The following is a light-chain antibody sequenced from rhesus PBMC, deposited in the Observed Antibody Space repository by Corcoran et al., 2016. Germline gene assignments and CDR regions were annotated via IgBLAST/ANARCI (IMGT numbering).Light chain of an antibody. V-gene: IGKV1-74*01. Sequence: DIQMTQSPSSLSASVGDRVPITCRASENVNNYLNWYQQKPGKAPQLLIYKASTLQSGVPSRFSGSGSGTDYTFTISSLQPEDVATYYCQHGYGTPYSFGQGTKVEIK. CDR3: QHGYGTPYS. CDR1: ENVNNY. CDR2: KAS. J-gene: IGKJ2*01.